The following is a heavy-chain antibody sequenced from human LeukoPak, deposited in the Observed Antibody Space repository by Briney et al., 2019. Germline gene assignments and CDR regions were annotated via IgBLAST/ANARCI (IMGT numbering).Heavy chain of an antibody. D-gene: IGHD3-10*01. CDR1: GYTFSGYY. CDR2: INPNSGGT. V-gene: IGHV1-2*02. Sequence: GASVKVSCKASGYTFSGYYLHWVRQAPGQGLEWMGWINPNSGGTNYAQKFQGRVTMTRDTSISTAYMELSRLRSDDTAVYYCARRRYYGSGQYGMDVWGQGTTVTVSS. CDR3: ARRRYYGSGQYGMDV. J-gene: IGHJ6*02.